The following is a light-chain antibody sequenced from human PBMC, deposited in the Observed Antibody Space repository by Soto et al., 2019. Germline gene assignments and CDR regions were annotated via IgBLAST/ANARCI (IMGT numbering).Light chain of an antibody. CDR1: QSISNY. CDR2: AAS. CDR3: PQSYSTPRK. V-gene: IGKV1-39*01. Sequence: DIQMTQSPSSLSASVGDRVTITCRASQSISNYLNWYQQKPGKAPKLLMYAASSLQSGVPSRFSCSGSGTYFTLTISSLQPEDFAPYYCPQSYSTPRKFGQGTNVEIK. J-gene: IGKJ1*01.